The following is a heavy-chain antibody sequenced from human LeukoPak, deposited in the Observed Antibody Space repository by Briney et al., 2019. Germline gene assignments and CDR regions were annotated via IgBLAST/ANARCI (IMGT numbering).Heavy chain of an antibody. CDR3: ARHHDILTGYPLDY. Sequence: PSETLSLTCTVSGGSISSYYWSWIRQPPGKGLEWIGYIYYSGSTNYNPSLKSRVTISVDTSKNQFSLKLSSVTAADTAVYYCARHHDILTGYPLDYWGQGTLVTVSS. CDR2: IYYSGST. CDR1: GGSISSYY. V-gene: IGHV4-59*08. J-gene: IGHJ4*02. D-gene: IGHD3-9*01.